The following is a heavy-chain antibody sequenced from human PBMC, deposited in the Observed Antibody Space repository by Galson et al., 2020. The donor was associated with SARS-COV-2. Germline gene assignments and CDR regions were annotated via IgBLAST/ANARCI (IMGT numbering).Heavy chain of an antibody. CDR2: FAPEDGET. D-gene: IGHD2-2*01. CDR3: ATSSPVVSYWFDP. CDR1: GYTLTELS. Sequence: ASVQVSCKVSGYTLTELSMHWVRQAPGKGLEWMGGFAPEDGETIYAQKFQGRVTMTKDTSTDTAYMELSSLRSEDTAVYYCATSSPVVSYWFDPWGQGTLVTVSS. J-gene: IGHJ5*02. V-gene: IGHV1-24*01.